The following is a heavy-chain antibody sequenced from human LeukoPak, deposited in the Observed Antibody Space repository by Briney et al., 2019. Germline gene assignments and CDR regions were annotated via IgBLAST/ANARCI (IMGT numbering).Heavy chain of an antibody. CDR3: ARGPSGYHNT. J-gene: IGHJ4*02. CDR2: ISSSGSTI. CDR1: GFTFSSYG. D-gene: IGHD5-12*01. V-gene: IGHV3-48*01. Sequence: PGGSLRLSCAASGFTFSSYGMHWVRQAPGKGLEWVSYISSSGSTIYYADSVKGRFTISRDNSKNTLYLQMNSLRAEDTAVYYCARGPSGYHNTGGQGALVTVSS.